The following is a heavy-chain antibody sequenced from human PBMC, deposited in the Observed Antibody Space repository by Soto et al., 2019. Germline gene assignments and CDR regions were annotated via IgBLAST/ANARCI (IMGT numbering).Heavy chain of an antibody. J-gene: IGHJ4*02. CDR2: IIPILGIT. D-gene: IGHD3-10*01. CDR3: ARDSYYYVSSTGGGY. Sequence: QVQLVQSGAEVRKPGSSVKVSCKASGDTFDSYTLSWVRQAPGQGLEWMGRIIPILGITNYALRFQGRVTLTADMCTSTAYMELSGLRSGDTAIYFSARDSYYYVSSTGGGYWCKGTLVTVSS. V-gene: IGHV1-69*08. CDR1: GDTFDSYT.